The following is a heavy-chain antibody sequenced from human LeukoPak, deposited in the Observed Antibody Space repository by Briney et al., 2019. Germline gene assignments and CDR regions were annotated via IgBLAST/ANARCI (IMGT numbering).Heavy chain of an antibody. D-gene: IGHD5-24*01. CDR2: TYYRSKWYN. V-gene: IGHV6-1*01. CDR3: ARGRGDRDGYNRGAYYYYYMDV. CDR1: GDSVSSNDAA. J-gene: IGHJ6*03. Sequence: SQTLSLTCAISGDSVSSNDAAWNWIRQSPSRGLEWLGRTYYRSKWYNDYAVSVKSRITINPDTSKNQFSLQLNSVTPEDTAVYYCARGRGDRDGYNRGAYYYYYMDVWGKGTTVTVSS.